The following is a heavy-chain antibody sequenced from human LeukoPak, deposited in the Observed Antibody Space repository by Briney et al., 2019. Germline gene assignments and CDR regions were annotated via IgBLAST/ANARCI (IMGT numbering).Heavy chain of an antibody. J-gene: IGHJ4*02. CDR1: GYDFTSYW. Sequence: GESVKISCRVYGYDFTSYWIAWVRQMPGRGLEWMGFIYPADYDTRYSPSFQGQVTISADRSVTTDYLQRSSLKASDTAVYFCARGLGYSTSSISFDSWGQGTLVTVSS. CDR2: IYPADYDT. D-gene: IGHD6-6*01. CDR3: ARGLGYSTSSISFDS. V-gene: IGHV5-51*01.